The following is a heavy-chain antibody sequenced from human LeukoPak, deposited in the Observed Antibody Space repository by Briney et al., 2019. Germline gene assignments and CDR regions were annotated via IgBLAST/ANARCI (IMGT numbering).Heavy chain of an antibody. Sequence: GGSLRLSCAASGFTFSSYSMNWVRQAPGKGLEWVSSISSSSSYIYYADSVKGRFTISRDNAKNSLYLQMNSLRAEDTAVYYCARGRYCSSTSCSDWYFDLWGRGTLVTVSS. D-gene: IGHD2-2*01. CDR2: ISSSSSYI. CDR1: GFTFSSYS. V-gene: IGHV3-21*01. CDR3: ARGRYCSSTSCSDWYFDL. J-gene: IGHJ2*01.